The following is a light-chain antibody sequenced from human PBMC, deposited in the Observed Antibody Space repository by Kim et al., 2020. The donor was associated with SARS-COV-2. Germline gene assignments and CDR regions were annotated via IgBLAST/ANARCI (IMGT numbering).Light chain of an antibody. J-gene: IGLJ3*02. V-gene: IGLV6-57*01. CDR2: EDS. Sequence: NFMLTQPHFVSGSPGKTVTISCTRSSGSIALNYVQWYQQRPGTSPTTVISEDSQRPSGVPDRFSGSIDTSSNSASLTISDLRPEDEADYYCQSYDLPYLVFGGGTQLTVL. CDR3: QSYDLPYLV. CDR1: SGSIALNY.